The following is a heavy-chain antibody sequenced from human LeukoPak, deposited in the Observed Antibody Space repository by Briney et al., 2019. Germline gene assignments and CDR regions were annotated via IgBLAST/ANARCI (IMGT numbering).Heavy chain of an antibody. J-gene: IGHJ6*02. D-gene: IGHD6-19*01. Sequence: SETLSLTCTVSGGSISSHYWSWIRQPPGKGLEWIEYIYYRGNTNYNPSLESRVTISVDTSKNQFSLKLSSVTAADTAVYYCAREVLSSGWYGRYGMDVWGQGTLVTVSS. V-gene: IGHV4-59*11. CDR2: IYYRGNT. CDR3: AREVLSSGWYGRYGMDV. CDR1: GGSISSHY.